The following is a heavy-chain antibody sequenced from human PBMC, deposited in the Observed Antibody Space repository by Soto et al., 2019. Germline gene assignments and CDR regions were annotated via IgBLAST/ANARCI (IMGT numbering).Heavy chain of an antibody. J-gene: IGHJ4*02. V-gene: IGHV4-30-2*01. CDR1: GGSISSGGYS. Sequence: PSETLSLTCAGSGGSISSGGYSWTWIRQQPGKGLEWIGYIYHSASTYYNPSLKSRVTISVDRSKNQFSLKLSSVTAADTAVYYCAKGFNYYGRGTLKLDSWGLGTLVTVS. CDR2: IYHSAST. CDR3: AKGFNYYGRGTLKLDS. D-gene: IGHD3-10*02.